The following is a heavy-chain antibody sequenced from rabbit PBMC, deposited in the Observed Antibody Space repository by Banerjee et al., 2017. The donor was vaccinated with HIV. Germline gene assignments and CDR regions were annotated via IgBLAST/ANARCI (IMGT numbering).Heavy chain of an antibody. D-gene: IGHD4-1*01. J-gene: IGHJ4*01. V-gene: IGHV1S39*01. CDR1: GFDFSSYG. CDR2: IDPIFGST. Sequence: QEQLVESGGGLVQPGGSLKLSCKASGFDFSSYGVSWVRQAPGKGLEWIGYIDPIFGSTYYASWAKGRFTISKTSSTVTLQMTSLTAADTATYFCARADYSSGWGFRLWGPGTLGHRL. CDR3: ARADYSSGWGFRL.